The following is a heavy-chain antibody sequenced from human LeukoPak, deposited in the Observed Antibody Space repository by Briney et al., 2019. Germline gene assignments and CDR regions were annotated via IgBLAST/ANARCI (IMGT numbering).Heavy chain of an antibody. CDR2: ISWNSGSI. J-gene: IGHJ3*02. Sequence: GRSLRLSFAASGFTFDDYAMHWVRQAPGKGLEWVSGISWNSGSIGYADSVKGRFTISRDNAKNSLYLQMNSLRAEDMALYYCAKEMGNHYYDSSGYSYDAFDIWGQGTMVTVSS. V-gene: IGHV3-9*03. CDR1: GFTFDDYA. D-gene: IGHD3-22*01. CDR3: AKEMGNHYYDSSGYSYDAFDI.